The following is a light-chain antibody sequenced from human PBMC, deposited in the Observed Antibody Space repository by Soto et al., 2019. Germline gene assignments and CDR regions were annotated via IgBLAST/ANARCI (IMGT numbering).Light chain of an antibody. Sequence: QSVLTQPASVSGSPGQSITISCTGTSSDVGAYNFVSWYQHHPGRAPKLMIYNVSDRPSGVSKRFSGSKSGNTASLTISGLQAEDESDYYCSSYTTSSTVVFGGGTKVTVL. V-gene: IGLV2-14*03. CDR2: NVS. CDR3: SSYTTSSTVV. CDR1: SSDVGAYNF. J-gene: IGLJ2*01.